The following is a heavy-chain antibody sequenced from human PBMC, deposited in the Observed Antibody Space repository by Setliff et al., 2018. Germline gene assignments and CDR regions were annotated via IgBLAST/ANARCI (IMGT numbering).Heavy chain of an antibody. D-gene: IGHD1-26*01. CDR1: GGSFSGYY. V-gene: IGHV4-34*01. Sequence: PSETLSLTCAVYGGSFSGYYWSWIRQPPGKGLEWIGEINHSGSTNYNPSLKSRVTISMDTSKNQFSLRVSSVTAADTAVYYCASWGSGSYYPPHYWGQGTLVTVSS. CDR3: ASWGSGSYYPPHY. J-gene: IGHJ4*02. CDR2: INHSGST.